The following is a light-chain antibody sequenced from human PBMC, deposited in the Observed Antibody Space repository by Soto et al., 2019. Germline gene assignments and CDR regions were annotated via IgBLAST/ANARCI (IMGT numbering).Light chain of an antibody. CDR2: AAS. J-gene: IGKJ1*01. Sequence: DILMTQSPSSLSASVGDRVSVTCRASQSISTFLNWYQQRPGEAPKLLIYAASSLQSGVPSRFSGSGSGADFTLTIGSLQPEDFATYYCQQSYTTPRTFGQGTKVEVK. V-gene: IGKV1-39*01. CDR3: QQSYTTPRT. CDR1: QSISTF.